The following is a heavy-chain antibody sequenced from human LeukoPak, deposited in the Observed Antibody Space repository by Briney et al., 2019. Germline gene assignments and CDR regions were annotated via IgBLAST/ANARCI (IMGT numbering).Heavy chain of an antibody. CDR3: ARENFHAFDI. Sequence: ASVKVSCKASGGTFSSYAISWVRQAPGQGLEWMGGIIPIFGTANYAQKFQGRVTITADESTSTAYMELSSLRSEDTAVYYCARENFHAFDIWGQGTMVTVSS. V-gene: IGHV1-69*13. CDR1: GGTFSSYA. CDR2: IIPIFGTA. J-gene: IGHJ3*02.